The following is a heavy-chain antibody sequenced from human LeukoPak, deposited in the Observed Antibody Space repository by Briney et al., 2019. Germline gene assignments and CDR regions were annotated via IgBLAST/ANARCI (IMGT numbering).Heavy chain of an antibody. CDR2: FYSGGST. CDR1: GCTVSSNY. V-gene: IGHV3-66*01. J-gene: IGHJ4*02. CDR3: ARDPSGSYSPGY. D-gene: IGHD1-26*01. Sequence: GGSLRLSCAASGCTVSSNYMSWVRQAPGKGLEWVSIFYSGGSTYYADSVKGRFTISRDNSKNTLYLQMNSLRAEDTAVYYCARDPSGSYSPGYWGQGTLVTVSS.